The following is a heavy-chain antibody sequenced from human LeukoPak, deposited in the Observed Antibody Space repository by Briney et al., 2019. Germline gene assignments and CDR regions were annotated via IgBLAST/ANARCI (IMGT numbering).Heavy chain of an antibody. Sequence: GASVKVSCKASGYTSTGYYMHWVRQAPGQGLEWMGCINPDSGGTNYAQNFQDRVTMTGDTSSTTAYMELNRLTSDDTAVYYCAIFGDYEDHWGQGTLVTVSS. CDR2: INPDSGGT. CDR1: GYTSTGYY. J-gene: IGHJ4*02. D-gene: IGHD4-17*01. V-gene: IGHV1-2*02. CDR3: AIFGDYEDH.